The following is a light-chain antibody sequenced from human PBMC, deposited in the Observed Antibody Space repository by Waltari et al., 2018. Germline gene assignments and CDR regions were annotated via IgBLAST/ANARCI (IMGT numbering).Light chain of an antibody. J-gene: IGLJ2*01. V-gene: IGLV1-47*01. CDR2: RNN. Sequence: QSVLTQPPSASGTPGQRVTISCSGSSSNIGSNYVYWYQQLPGTAPKLLSYRNNQRPSGGPDRFAGSKSGTAASLAIRGLRSEDEADYYCAAWDDSLSGVVFGGGTKLTVL. CDR3: AAWDDSLSGVV. CDR1: SSNIGSNY.